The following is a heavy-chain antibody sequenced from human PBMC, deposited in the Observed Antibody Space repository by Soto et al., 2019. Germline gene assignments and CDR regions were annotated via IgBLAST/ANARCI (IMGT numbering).Heavy chain of an antibody. CDR3: AKDPRPGSTSSYEIDY. J-gene: IGHJ4*02. Sequence: GGSLRLSCAASGFTFSSYGMHWVRQAPGKGLEWVAVISYDGSNKYYADSVKGRFTISRDNSKNTLYLQMNSLRAEDTAVYYCAKDPRPGSTSSYEIDYWGQGTLVTVSS. D-gene: IGHD2-2*01. CDR2: ISYDGSNK. CDR1: GFTFSSYG. V-gene: IGHV3-30*18.